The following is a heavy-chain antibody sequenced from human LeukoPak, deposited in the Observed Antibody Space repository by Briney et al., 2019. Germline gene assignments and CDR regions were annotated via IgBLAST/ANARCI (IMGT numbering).Heavy chain of an antibody. V-gene: IGHV4-59*12. D-gene: IGHD3-3*01. CDR1: GVSISSYY. CDR2: IYYSGST. J-gene: IGHJ2*01. CDR3: AREDYDDSGAWYFDL. Sequence: SETLSLTCTVSGVSISSYYWSWIRQPPGKGLEWIGYIYYSGSTNFNPSLKSRVTLSVDTSKNHFSLKLTSVTAADTAVYYCAREDYDDSGAWYFDLWGRGTLVIVSS.